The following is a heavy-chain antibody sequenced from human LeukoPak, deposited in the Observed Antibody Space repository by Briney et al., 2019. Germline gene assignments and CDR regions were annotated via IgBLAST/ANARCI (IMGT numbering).Heavy chain of an antibody. D-gene: IGHD5-18*01. Sequence: SETLSLTCTVSGDSISSSYWNWIRQPPGKGLEWIGYIYYSGSTNYNPSLKSRVTISVDTSKNQFSLKLSSVTAADTAVYYCARSSSGYSYGYSPFDYWGQGTLVTVSS. CDR1: GDSISSSY. V-gene: IGHV4-59*01. J-gene: IGHJ4*02. CDR2: IYYSGST. CDR3: ARSSSGYSYGYSPFDY.